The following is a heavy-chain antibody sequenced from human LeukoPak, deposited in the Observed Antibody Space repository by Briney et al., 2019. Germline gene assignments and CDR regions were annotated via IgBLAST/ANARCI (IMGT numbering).Heavy chain of an antibody. CDR1: GGSISSYY. D-gene: IGHD2-2*02. Sequence: SETLSLTCTVSGGSISSYYWSWIRQPPGKGLEWIGYISYSGSTNYNPSLKSRVTISVDTSKNQFSLKLSSVTAADTAVYYCARARFYCSSTSCYKEMDVWGKGTTVTVSS. CDR2: ISYSGST. J-gene: IGHJ6*04. CDR3: ARARFYCSSTSCYKEMDV. V-gene: IGHV4-59*01.